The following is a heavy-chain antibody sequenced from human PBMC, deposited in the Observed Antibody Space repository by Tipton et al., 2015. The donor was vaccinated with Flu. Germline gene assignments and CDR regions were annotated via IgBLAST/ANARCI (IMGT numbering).Heavy chain of an antibody. D-gene: IGHD5-24*01. V-gene: IGHV3-30*18. CDR1: GFTFSSYG. CDR2: INYDGSNK. J-gene: IGHJ1*01. Sequence: SLRLSCAASGFTFSSYGMHWVRQAPGKGLEWVSVINYDGSNKYYADSVKGRFTISGDNAKNTLYLQMNSLRAEDTAVYYCVKEGWLQSEEYFQHGGQRT. CDR3: VKEGWLQSEEYFQH.